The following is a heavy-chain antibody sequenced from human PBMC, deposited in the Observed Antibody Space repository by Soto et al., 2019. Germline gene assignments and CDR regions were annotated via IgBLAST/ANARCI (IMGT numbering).Heavy chain of an antibody. CDR1: GGSISSGDYY. CDR3: ARDSYCGGDCSDSYYGMDV. CDR2: IYYSGST. V-gene: IGHV4-30-4*01. J-gene: IGHJ6*02. D-gene: IGHD2-21*02. Sequence: SETLSLTCTVSGGSISSGDYYWSWIRQPPGKGLEWIGYIYYSGSTYYNPSLKSRVTISVDTSKNQFSLKLSSVTAADTAVYYCARDSYCGGDCSDSYYGMDVWGQGTTVTVS.